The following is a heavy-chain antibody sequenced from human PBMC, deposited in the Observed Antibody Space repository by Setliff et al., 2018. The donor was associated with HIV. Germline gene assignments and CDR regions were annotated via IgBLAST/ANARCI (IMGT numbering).Heavy chain of an antibody. J-gene: IGHJ4*02. V-gene: IGHV4-31*03. CDR2: IYHSGIT. D-gene: IGHD3-3*01. CDR3: ACRYYDLWSNYYTGIPY. Sequence: SETLSLTCTVSGGSISSGGYYWSWIRQHPGKGLEWIGYIYHSGITYYNPSLKSRVTISLDTSRNQFSLKLTSMTAADTSVYYCACRYYDLWSNYYTGIPYWGQGTLVTVSS. CDR1: GGSISSGGYY.